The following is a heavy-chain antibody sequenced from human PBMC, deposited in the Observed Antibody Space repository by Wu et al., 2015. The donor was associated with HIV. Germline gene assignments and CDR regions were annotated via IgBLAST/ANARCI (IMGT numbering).Heavy chain of an antibody. CDR1: GYIFSDFG. CDR2: ISAQNGNR. J-gene: IGHJ4*02. Sequence: VQLVQSGGEVKKPGASVKVACKSSGYIFSDFGIHWVRQAPGEGLEWMGWISAQNGNRKYAQKFQGRVIMTTETSSSTAYMELRSLRSDDTAVYFCARGHYYDTSSSPVYWGPGTGSPSLQ. CDR3: ARGHYYDTSSSPVY. V-gene: IGHV1-18*01. D-gene: IGHD3-16*01.